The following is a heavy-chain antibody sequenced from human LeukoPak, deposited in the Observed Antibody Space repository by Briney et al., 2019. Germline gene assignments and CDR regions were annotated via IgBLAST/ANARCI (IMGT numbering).Heavy chain of an antibody. CDR2: INHSGST. CDR1: GGSFSGYY. CDR3: ARHWGYCSSSSCYPGAFDI. J-gene: IGHJ3*02. D-gene: IGHD2-2*01. V-gene: IGHV4-34*01. Sequence: PSETLSLTCAVYGGSFSGYYWSWIRQPPRKGLEWIGEINHSGSTNYNPSLKSRVTISVDTSRNQFSLKLSSVTAADTAVYYCARHWGYCSSSSCYPGAFDIWGNGTMVTVSS.